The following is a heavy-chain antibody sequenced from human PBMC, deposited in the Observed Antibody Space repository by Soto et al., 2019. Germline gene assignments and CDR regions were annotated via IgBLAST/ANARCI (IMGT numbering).Heavy chain of an antibody. CDR3: VASLAASGLNWLDP. Sequence: SETLSLTCIVSGGSISEKYWNWVRQPPGKGLEWIGLIFANGHTDYNPSLKSRVTMSVDASKNQFSLRLTSMTAADTAVYYCVASLAASGLNWLDPWGRGTLVTVSS. V-gene: IGHV4-4*07. J-gene: IGHJ5*02. CDR1: GGSISEKY. CDR2: IFANGHT. D-gene: IGHD6-13*01.